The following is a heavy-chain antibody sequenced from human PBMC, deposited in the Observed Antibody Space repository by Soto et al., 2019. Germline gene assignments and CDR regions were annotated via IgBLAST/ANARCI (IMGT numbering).Heavy chain of an antibody. Sequence: EVQLVESGGGLVQPGRSLRLSCTASGFTFDYYGMHWVRQAPGKGLEWVSGISWNRGTIGYADSVKGRFTISRDNAKKCLYLQMDSLRAEDTAFCYCAKVTGTTYGAFDIWGLGTMVTVSS. D-gene: IGHD1-1*01. J-gene: IGHJ3*02. CDR3: AKVTGTTYGAFDI. CDR1: GFTFDYYG. V-gene: IGHV3-9*01. CDR2: ISWNRGTI.